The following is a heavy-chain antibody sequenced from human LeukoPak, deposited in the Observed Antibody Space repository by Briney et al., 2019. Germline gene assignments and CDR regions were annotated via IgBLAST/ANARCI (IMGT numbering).Heavy chain of an antibody. D-gene: IGHD1-1*01. J-gene: IGHJ4*02. CDR1: GFTFSTYT. CDR2: IDGRGADT. V-gene: IGHV3-23*01. CDR3: AKDRAGTPWAD. Sequence: GGSLRLSCAASGFTFSTYTMTWVRQAPGKGLECVSTIDGRGADTYYADSVKGRFTISRDNSRNTVYLQVNSLRADDTAVYYCAKDRAGTPWADWGQGTLVTVSS.